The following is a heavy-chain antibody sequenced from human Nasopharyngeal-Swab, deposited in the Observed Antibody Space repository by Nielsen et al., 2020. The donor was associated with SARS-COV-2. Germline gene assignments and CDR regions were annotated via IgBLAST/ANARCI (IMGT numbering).Heavy chain of an antibody. D-gene: IGHD3-22*01. J-gene: IGHJ4*02. V-gene: IGHV1-8*01. CDR1: EYTFTSYD. CDR2: MNPNSGNT. Sequence: ASVKVSCKASEYTFTSYDINWVRQATGQGLEWMGWMNPNSGNTGYAQKFQGRVTMTRNTSISTAYMELSSLRSEDTAVYYCARDYLWSSGYVFDYWGQGTLVTVSS. CDR3: ARDYLWSSGYVFDY.